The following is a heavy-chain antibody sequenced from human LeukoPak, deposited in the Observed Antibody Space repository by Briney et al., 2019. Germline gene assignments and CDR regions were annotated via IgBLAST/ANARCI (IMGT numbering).Heavy chain of an antibody. Sequence: PGGSLRLSCAASGFTFNTYTMNWVRQAPGKGLEWVSYISGSSGIIDYADSVRGRFTISRDNAKNSLYLQMNSLRAEDTAVYYCAKDGSGYYDSSGLDYWGQGTLVTVSS. V-gene: IGHV3-48*01. J-gene: IGHJ4*02. D-gene: IGHD3-22*01. CDR1: GFTFNTYT. CDR2: ISGSSGII. CDR3: AKDGSGYYDSSGLDY.